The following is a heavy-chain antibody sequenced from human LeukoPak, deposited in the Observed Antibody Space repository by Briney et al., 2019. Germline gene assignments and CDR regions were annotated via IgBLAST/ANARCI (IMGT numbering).Heavy chain of an antibody. CDR3: AGGIRGPLRYIVVVPTAISYFDY. Sequence: PGGSLRLSCAASGFTFSSYSMNWVRQAPGKGLEWVSSISGIGTYIYYADSVRGRFTISRDNAKNSLYLQMNSLRAEDTAVYYCAGGIRGPLRYIVVVPTAISYFDYWGQGTLVTVSS. D-gene: IGHD2-2*01. J-gene: IGHJ4*02. CDR2: ISGIGTYI. CDR1: GFTFSSYS. V-gene: IGHV3-21*01.